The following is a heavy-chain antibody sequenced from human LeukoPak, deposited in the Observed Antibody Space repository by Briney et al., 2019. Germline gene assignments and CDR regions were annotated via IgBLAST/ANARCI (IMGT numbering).Heavy chain of an antibody. D-gene: IGHD3-9*01. CDR2: VSAYNGNT. CDR1: GFTFTSYG. V-gene: IGHV1-18*04. J-gene: IGHJ4*02. Sequence: ASVKVSCKASGFTFTSYGISWVRQAPGQGPEWTGWVSAYNGNTNYAQKLRGRVTMTTDTSTSTAYMELRSLRSDDTAVYYCARGGFTDYSGLDYWGQGTLVTVSS. CDR3: ARGGFTDYSGLDY.